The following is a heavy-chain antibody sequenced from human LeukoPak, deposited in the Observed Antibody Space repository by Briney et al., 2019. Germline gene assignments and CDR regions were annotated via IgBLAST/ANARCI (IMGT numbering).Heavy chain of an antibody. CDR3: TLTTFGVVYYFDY. V-gene: IGHV3-30*04. CDR2: ISYDGINQ. Sequence: PGGSLRLSCATSGFTFSSYAMHWVRQAPGKGLAWVALISYDGINQYYADSVRGRFIISRDNSKNTLYLQLNGLRLEDTAVYYCTLTTFGVVYYFDYWGQGTLVTVSS. J-gene: IGHJ4*02. CDR1: GFTFSSYA. D-gene: IGHD1/OR15-1a*01.